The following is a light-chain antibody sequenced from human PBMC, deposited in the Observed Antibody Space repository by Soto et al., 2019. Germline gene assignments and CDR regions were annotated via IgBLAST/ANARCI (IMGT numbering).Light chain of an antibody. CDR3: HSYISSSMEV. CDR2: DVS. Sequence: QAVLTQPASVSGSPGQSITISCTGTSSDVGAYTYVSWYQQHPGKAPKLMIYDVSNRPSGVSNRFSGSKSGNTASLTISGLQAEDEADYYCHSYISSSMEVFGGGTQLTVL. V-gene: IGLV2-14*01. J-gene: IGLJ3*02. CDR1: SSDVGAYTY.